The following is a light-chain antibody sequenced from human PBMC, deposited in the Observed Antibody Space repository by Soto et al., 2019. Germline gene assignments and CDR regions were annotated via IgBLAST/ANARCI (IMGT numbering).Light chain of an antibody. CDR1: SSDVGAYNY. CDR2: EVS. V-gene: IGLV2-14*01. Sequence: SALTQPASVSGSPGQSITISCTGTSSDVGAYNYVSWFQQHPGKAPTLIISEVSNRPSGVSSRFSGSKSGNAASLTISGLQAEDEADYFCFSFTTDWTHVFGTGTKVTVL. CDR3: FSFTTDWTHV. J-gene: IGLJ1*01.